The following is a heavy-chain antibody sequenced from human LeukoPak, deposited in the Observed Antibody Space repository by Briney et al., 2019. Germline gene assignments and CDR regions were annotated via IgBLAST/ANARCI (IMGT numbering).Heavy chain of an antibody. CDR1: GGPISSTHW. Sequence: PSGTLSLTCAVSGGPISSTHWWNWVRQPPGKGLEWIGEIFHSGTTNYNPSLKSRVTISIDKSKNQFSLKLRSVTAADTAVYYCARDQWLLRGGDHDAFDIWGQGTMVTVSS. V-gene: IGHV4-4*02. J-gene: IGHJ3*02. CDR3: ARDQWLLRGGDHDAFDI. CDR2: IFHSGTT. D-gene: IGHD6-19*01.